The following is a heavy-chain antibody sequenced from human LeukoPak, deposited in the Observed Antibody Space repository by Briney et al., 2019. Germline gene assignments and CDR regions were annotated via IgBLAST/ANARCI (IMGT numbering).Heavy chain of an antibody. V-gene: IGHV4-39*07. D-gene: IGHD4-17*01. CDR2: IYTSGST. CDR1: GGSISSSSYS. J-gene: IGHJ5*02. CDR3: ARSPGQSLRSAWFDP. Sequence: PSETLSLTCTVSGGSISSSSYSWGWIRQPPGKGLEWIGRIYTSGSTNYNPSLKSRVTISVDTSKNQFSLKLSSVTAADTAVYYCARSPGQSLRSAWFDPWGQGTLVTVSS.